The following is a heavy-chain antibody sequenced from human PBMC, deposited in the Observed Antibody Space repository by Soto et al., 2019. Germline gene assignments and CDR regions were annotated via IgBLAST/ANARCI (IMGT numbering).Heavy chain of an antibody. CDR1: GGPISSYY. D-gene: IGHD5-18*01. Sequence: LETLSLTCTVSGGPISSYYWSWIRQPPGKGLEWIGYIYYSGSTNYNPSLKSRVTISVDTSKNQFSLKLSSVTAADTAVYYCERAVGYSYGLYYFDYWGQGTLVTVSS. CDR3: ERAVGYSYGLYYFDY. V-gene: IGHV4-59*01. CDR2: IYYSGST. J-gene: IGHJ4*02.